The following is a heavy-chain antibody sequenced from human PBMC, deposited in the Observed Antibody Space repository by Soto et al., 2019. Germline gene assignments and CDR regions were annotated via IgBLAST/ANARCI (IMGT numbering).Heavy chain of an antibody. CDR2: VRSKANNYAT. Sequence: EVQLVESGGGLVQPGGSLKLSCAASGFTFSGSAMHWVRQASGKGLGWVGRVRSKANNYATAYAVSVNGRFTISRDDSKNTAYMQMNNLKTEDTAVYFCTGISAYWGQGTLVTVSS. CDR3: TGISAY. J-gene: IGHJ4*02. D-gene: IGHD6-13*01. CDR1: GFTFSGSA. V-gene: IGHV3-73*02.